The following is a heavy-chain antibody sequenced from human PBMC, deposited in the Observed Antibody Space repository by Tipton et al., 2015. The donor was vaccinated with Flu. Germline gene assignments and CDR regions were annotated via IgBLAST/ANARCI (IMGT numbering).Heavy chain of an antibody. CDR1: GDSMNNYY. D-gene: IGHD1-14*01. Sequence: GLVKPSETLSLTCTVSGDSMNNYYWNWIRQPAGKGLEWIGRIFASGSTTYNPSLKSRVTMSLDRSKKQFSLKLNSVTAADTAVYYCASTSNYGRRIEPDFDSWGQGTLVTVSS. CDR3: ASTSNYGRRIEPDFDS. J-gene: IGHJ4*02. V-gene: IGHV4-4*07. CDR2: IFASGST.